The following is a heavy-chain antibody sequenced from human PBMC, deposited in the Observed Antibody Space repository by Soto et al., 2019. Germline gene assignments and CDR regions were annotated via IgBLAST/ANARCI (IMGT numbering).Heavy chain of an antibody. CDR2: TWYDGGNK. CDR3: ARDGDVNPGFGTDY. CDR1: GFTFSNYG. Sequence: QVQLVESGGGVVQPGRSLRLSCAASGFTFSNYGMHWVRQAPGKGLEWVAFTWYDGGNKYYAESVKGRFTISRDNSKNTRYLQMNSLRAVDTAVYYCARDGDVNPGFGTDYWGQGTLVTVSS. D-gene: IGHD3-16*01. V-gene: IGHV3-33*01. J-gene: IGHJ4*02.